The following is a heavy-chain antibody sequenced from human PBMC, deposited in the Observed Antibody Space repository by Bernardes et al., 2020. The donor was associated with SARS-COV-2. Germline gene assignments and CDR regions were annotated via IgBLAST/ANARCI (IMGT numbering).Heavy chain of an antibody. J-gene: IGHJ4*02. D-gene: IGHD6-19*01. CDR2: ISYDGSHK. CDR1: GFTFSNYG. V-gene: IGHV3-30*03. Sequence: GGSLRLSCAGSGFTFSNYGMHWVRQAPGKGLEWVATISYDGSHKQYADSVKGRFTISRDNSKNTLFLQMNSLRTEDTAVHFCAIGAVAGTESFGFWGQGALVTVSS. CDR3: AIGAVAGTESFGF.